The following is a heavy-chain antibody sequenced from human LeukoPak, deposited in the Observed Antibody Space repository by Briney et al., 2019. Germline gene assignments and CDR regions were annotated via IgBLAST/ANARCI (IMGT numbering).Heavy chain of an antibody. CDR2: ISAYNGNT. CDR1: GYTFTSYG. D-gene: IGHD2-15*01. CDR3: ARDFGIGSGPAGFDY. V-gene: IGHV1-18*01. J-gene: IGHJ4*02. Sequence: ASVKVSCKASGYTFTSYGISWVRQAPGQGLEWMGWISAYNGNTNYAQKLQGRVTMTSDTSTSTAYMELRSLRSDDTAVYYCARDFGIGSGPAGFDYWGQGTLVTVSS.